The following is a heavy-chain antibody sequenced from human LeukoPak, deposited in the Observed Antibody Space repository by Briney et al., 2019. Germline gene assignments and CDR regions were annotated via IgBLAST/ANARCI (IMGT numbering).Heavy chain of an antibody. Sequence: SETLSPTCTVSGYSTSRGSYWGWIRQPPGKGREWIGSIYHRGSTYYNPSLQSRVTISVDTSKNQFSLKLSSVTPADPAVYYCARDSSIAAAGILYWGQGTLVTVSS. CDR2: IYHRGST. J-gene: IGHJ4*02. V-gene: IGHV4-38-2*02. D-gene: IGHD6-13*01. CDR3: ARDSSIAAAGILY. CDR1: GYSTSRGSY.